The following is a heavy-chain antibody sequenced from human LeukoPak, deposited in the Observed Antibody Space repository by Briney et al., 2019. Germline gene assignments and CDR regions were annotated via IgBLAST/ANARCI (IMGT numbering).Heavy chain of an antibody. Sequence: ASVKVSCKASGGTFSSYAISWVRQAPGQGLEWMGWISAYNGNTNYAQNLQGRVTMTTDTSTSTAYMELRSLRSDDTAVYYCARSRARYSGSSPYAFDIWGQGTMVTVSS. CDR3: ARSRARYSGSSPYAFDI. V-gene: IGHV1-18*01. J-gene: IGHJ3*02. D-gene: IGHD1-26*01. CDR2: ISAYNGNT. CDR1: GGTFSSYA.